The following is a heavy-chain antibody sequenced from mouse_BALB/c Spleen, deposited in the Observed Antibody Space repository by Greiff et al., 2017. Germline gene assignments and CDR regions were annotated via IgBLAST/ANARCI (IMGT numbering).Heavy chain of an antibody. CDR3: ARDGGGRGYAMDY. J-gene: IGHJ4*01. D-gene: IGHD1-1*02. Sequence: EVKVVESGGGLVQPGGSLKLSCAASGFTFSSYGMSWVRQTPDKRLELVATINSNGGSTYYPDSVKGRFTISRDNAKNTLYLQMSSLKSEDTAMYYCARDGGGRGYAMDYWGQGTSVTVSS. V-gene: IGHV5-6-3*01. CDR1: GFTFSSYG. CDR2: INSNGGST.